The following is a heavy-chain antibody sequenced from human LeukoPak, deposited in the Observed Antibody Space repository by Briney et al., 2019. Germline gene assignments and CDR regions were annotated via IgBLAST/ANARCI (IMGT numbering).Heavy chain of an antibody. V-gene: IGHV4-39*07. CDR2: INHSGST. CDR3: AGKTARRQGGWYGY. CDR1: GGSISSGDYY. J-gene: IGHJ4*02. D-gene: IGHD6-19*01. Sequence: PSETLSLTCTVSGGSISSGDYYWSWIRQPPGKGLEWIGEINHSGSTNYNPSLKSRVTISVDTSKNQFSLRLSSVTAADTAVYYCAGKTARRQGGWYGYWGQGTLVTVSS.